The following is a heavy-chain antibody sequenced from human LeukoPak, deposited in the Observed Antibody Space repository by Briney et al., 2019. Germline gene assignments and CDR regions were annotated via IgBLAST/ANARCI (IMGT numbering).Heavy chain of an antibody. D-gene: IGHD4-11*01. CDR3: ARDTLPGLPAGYFDY. Sequence: GGSLRLSCAASGFTFSSYAMHWVRQAPGKGLEWVAVISYDGSNKYYADSVKGRFTISRDNSKNTLYLQMNSLRAEDTAVYYCARDTLPGLPAGYFDYWGQGTLVTVSS. J-gene: IGHJ4*02. V-gene: IGHV3-30-3*01. CDR1: GFTFSSYA. CDR2: ISYDGSNK.